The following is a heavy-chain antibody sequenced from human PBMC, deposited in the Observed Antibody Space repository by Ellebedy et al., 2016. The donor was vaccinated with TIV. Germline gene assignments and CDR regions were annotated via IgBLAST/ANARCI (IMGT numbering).Heavy chain of an antibody. CDR3: ARDQWLGRAYYFDS. Sequence: EGSLRLSCATSGFTFSNYWMTWVRQAPGKGLEWVANIKQDGSERYYVDSVKGRFAISRDNAKNSLYLQMNSLGDEDTAVYYCARDQWLGRAYYFDSWGQGTLVTVSS. J-gene: IGHJ4*02. CDR2: IKQDGSER. D-gene: IGHD6-19*01. V-gene: IGHV3-7*01. CDR1: GFTFSNYW.